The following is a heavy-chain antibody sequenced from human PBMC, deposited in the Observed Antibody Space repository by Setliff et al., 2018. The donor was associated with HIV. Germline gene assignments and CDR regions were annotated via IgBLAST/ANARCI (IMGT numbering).Heavy chain of an antibody. V-gene: IGHV3-23*01. CDR3: AKSAINGVA. CDR1: GFTFSSYA. J-gene: IGHJ5*02. Sequence: GGSLRLSCAASGFTFSSYAMSWVRQAPGKGLEWVSTISGSGGNTYYADSVKGRFIISRDNSNKTLFLQMSGLGVDDTAVYYCAKSAINGVAWGQGTLVTVSS. CDR2: ISGSGGNT. D-gene: IGHD3-3*01.